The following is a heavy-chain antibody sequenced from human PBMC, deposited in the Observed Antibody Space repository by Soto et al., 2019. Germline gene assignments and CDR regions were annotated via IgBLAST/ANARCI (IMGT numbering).Heavy chain of an antibody. V-gene: IGHV4-59*01. D-gene: IGHD3-3*01. CDR3: AADTIFGNHYMDV. CDR1: GGSISSYY. J-gene: IGHJ6*03. Sequence: SETLSLTCTVSGGSISSYYWSWIRQPPGKGLEWIGYIYYSGSTNYNPSLKSRVTISVDTSKNQFSLKLSFVTAADTAVYYCAADTIFGNHYMDVWGKGTTVTVSS. CDR2: IYYSGST.